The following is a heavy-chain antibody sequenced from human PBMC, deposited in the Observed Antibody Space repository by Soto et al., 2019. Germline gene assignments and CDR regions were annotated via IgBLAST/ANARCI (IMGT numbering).Heavy chain of an antibody. CDR1: GFTFYNYA. CDR3: PKDARHTGLLGQWVG. J-gene: IGHJ4*02. V-gene: IGHV3-23*01. CDR2: ISDSGTSI. Sequence: EEQLLESGGGLIQPGGSLRLSCAASGFTFYNYAMAWVRQAPGKGLEWVSSISDSGTSIFYADSVKGRFTISRDNSKDTLFLQMNSLRVEDTALYYCPKDARHTGLLGQWVGWGQGTLVTVSS. D-gene: IGHD3-16*02.